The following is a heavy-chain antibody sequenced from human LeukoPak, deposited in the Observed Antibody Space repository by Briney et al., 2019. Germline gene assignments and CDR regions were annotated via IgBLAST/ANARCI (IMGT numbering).Heavy chain of an antibody. V-gene: IGHV3-13*01. CDR1: GFTFRNYD. D-gene: IGHD5/OR15-5a*01. CDR2: IGIADDT. J-gene: IGHJ3*02. Sequence: QPGGSLRLSCAASGFTFRNYDMHWVRQFPGRGLEWVSAIGIADDTHYPDSVKGRFTISRENAKNSLYLQMNSLRDGDTAVYYCVRGGIQVSGIDAFDIWGKGTTVTVSS. CDR3: VRGGIQVSGIDAFDI.